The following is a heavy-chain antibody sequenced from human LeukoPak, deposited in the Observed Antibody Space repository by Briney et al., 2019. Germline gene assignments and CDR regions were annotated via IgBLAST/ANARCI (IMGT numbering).Heavy chain of an antibody. CDR2: ISGSAGST. CDR3: AKDRKPIAAAGLFDY. D-gene: IGHD6-13*01. J-gene: IGHJ4*02. V-gene: IGHV3-23*01. Sequence: GGSLRLSCAASGFTFSNCAMRWVRQAPGKGLEWVSFISGSAGSTYYADSVKGRFTISRDNSKYTLYLQMNSLRAEDTAVYYCAKDRKPIAAAGLFDYWGQGTLVTVSS. CDR1: GFTFSNCA.